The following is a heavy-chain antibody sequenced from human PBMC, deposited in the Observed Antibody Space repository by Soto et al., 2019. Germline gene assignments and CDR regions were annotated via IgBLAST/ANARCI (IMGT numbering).Heavy chain of an antibody. CDR3: AASAVVAAHH. V-gene: IGHV3-11*01. CDR2: ISGNGNTI. CDR1: AFTFSDYY. D-gene: IGHD2-15*01. J-gene: IGHJ5*02. Sequence: GGSLRLSCAASAFTFSDYYIGWIRQAPGKGLEWLSYISGNGNTIYYADSVKGRFTVSRDNAKNLLYLQMNSLRVEDTAVYYCAASAVVAAHHWGQGALVTVS.